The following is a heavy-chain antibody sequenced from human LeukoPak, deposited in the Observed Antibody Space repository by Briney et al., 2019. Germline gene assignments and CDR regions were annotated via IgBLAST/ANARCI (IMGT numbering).Heavy chain of an antibody. CDR1: GFTFSSYW. V-gene: IGHV3-7*01. Sequence: GGSLRLSCAASGFTFSSYWMSWVRQAPGKGLEWVANIKQDGSEKYYVDSVKGRFTISRDNAKNSLYLQMNSLRAEDTAVYYCARELAVLWFGELLNYFDYWGQGTLVTVSS. D-gene: IGHD3-10*01. CDR2: IKQDGSEK. CDR3: ARELAVLWFGELLNYFDY. J-gene: IGHJ4*02.